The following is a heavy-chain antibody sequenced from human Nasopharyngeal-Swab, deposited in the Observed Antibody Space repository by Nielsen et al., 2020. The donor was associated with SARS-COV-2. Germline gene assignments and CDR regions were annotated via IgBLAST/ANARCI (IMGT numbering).Heavy chain of an antibody. CDR2: TSTGGGST. D-gene: IGHD6-19*01. CDR3: AKAHGGGWATEFDS. Sequence: GGSLRLSCAASGFTFTNYAMSWVRQAPGKGLEWISETSTGGGSTNYADSVKGRFTSSRGNSKTTLFLQMNSLTAEDTAVYYCAKAHGGGWATEFDSWGQGTLVTVSS. J-gene: IGHJ4*02. CDR1: GFTFTNYA. V-gene: IGHV3-23*01.